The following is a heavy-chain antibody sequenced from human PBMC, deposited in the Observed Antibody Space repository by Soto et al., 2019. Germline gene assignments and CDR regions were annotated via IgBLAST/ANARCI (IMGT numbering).Heavy chain of an antibody. D-gene: IGHD2-15*01. V-gene: IGHV3-7*01. Sequence: EVQLVESGGGLVQPGGSLRLSCEASGFAFSSYWMSWVRQAPGKGLEWVANIKQDGNEKYYVDSVKGRITISRDNAKNSIYLQINSLRAEDTAVYYCASSGPNLIVVVAAVFDYWGQGTVVTVSS. CDR1: GFAFSSYW. CDR3: ASSGPNLIVVVAAVFDY. CDR2: IKQDGNEK. J-gene: IGHJ4*02.